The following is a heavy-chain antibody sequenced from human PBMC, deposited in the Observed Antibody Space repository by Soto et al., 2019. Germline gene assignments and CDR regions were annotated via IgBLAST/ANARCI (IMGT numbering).Heavy chain of an antibody. D-gene: IGHD3-16*01. CDR1: GFTFSSYW. CDR3: ARDPPWGTRIYYYGMDV. V-gene: IGHV3-20*04. CDR2: INWNGGST. J-gene: IGHJ6*02. Sequence: GGSLRLSCAASGFTFSSYWMHWVRQAPGRGLEWVSGINWNGGSTGYADSVKGRFTISRDNAKNSLYLQMNSLRAEDTALYYCARDPPWGTRIYYYGMDVWGQGTTVTVSS.